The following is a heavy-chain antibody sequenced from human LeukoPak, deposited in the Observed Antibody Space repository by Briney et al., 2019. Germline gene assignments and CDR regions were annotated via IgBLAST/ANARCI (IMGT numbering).Heavy chain of an antibody. CDR1: GYTFTSYA. J-gene: IGHJ5*02. D-gene: IGHD6-6*01. CDR3: ARVSVYSSSYWFDP. CDR2: INTNTGNP. V-gene: IGHV7-4-1*02. Sequence: ASAKVSCKASGYTFTSYAMNWVRQAPGQGLEWMGWINTNTGNPTYAQGFTGRFVFSLDTSVSTAYLQISSLKAEDTAVYYCARVSVYSSSYWFDPWGQGTLVTVSS.